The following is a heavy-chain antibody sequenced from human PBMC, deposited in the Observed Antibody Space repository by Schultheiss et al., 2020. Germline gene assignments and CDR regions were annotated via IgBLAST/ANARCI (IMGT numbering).Heavy chain of an antibody. CDR2: IDWDDDK. J-gene: IGHJ4*02. V-gene: IGHV2-70*01. Sequence: SGPTLVKPTQTLTLTCTFSGFSLSTSGMCVSWIRQPPGKALEWLALIDWDDDKYNRTSLKARLTISKDTSKNHVVLTMTNMDPVDTATYYCARATLGGIAARRLYSLHYWAQGTLVNVSS. CDR3: ARATLGGIAARRLYSLHY. D-gene: IGHD6-6*01. CDR1: GFSLSTSGMC.